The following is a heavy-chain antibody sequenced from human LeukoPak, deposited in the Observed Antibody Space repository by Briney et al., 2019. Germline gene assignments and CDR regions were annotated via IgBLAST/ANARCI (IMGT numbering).Heavy chain of an antibody. Sequence: PSETLSLTCTVSGGSISSGGYYWSWIRQHPGKGLERIGYIYYSGSTYYNPSLKSRVTISVDTSKNQFSLKLSSVTAADTAVYYCARNGVSQLLSTYYFDYWGQGTLVTVSS. CDR1: GGSISSGGYY. V-gene: IGHV4-31*03. CDR2: IYYSGST. CDR3: ARNGVSQLLSTYYFDY. D-gene: IGHD2-2*01. J-gene: IGHJ4*02.